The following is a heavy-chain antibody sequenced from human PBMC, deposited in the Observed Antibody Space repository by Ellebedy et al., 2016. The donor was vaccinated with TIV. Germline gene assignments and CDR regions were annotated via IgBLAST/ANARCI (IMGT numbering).Heavy chain of an antibody. V-gene: IGHV3-48*04. CDR1: GFAFNSYS. CDR2: INTDSSTI. CDR3: ARGSVVTGADS. Sequence: GESLKISCAASGFAFNSYSVNWVRQAPGKGLHWLSYINTDSSTIDYADSVKGRFTISRDNAKNSLYLQMNSLRAEDTAVYYCARGSVVTGADSWGQGTLVTVSS. D-gene: IGHD2-21*02. J-gene: IGHJ4*02.